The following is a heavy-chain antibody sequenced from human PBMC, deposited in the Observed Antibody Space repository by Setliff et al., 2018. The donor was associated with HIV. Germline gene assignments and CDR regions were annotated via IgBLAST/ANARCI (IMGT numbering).Heavy chain of an antibody. V-gene: IGHV7-4-1*01. Sequence: ASVKVSCKTSGYKFNIFGVSWVRQAPGQGLEWMGWINTNNGNPMYAQGFTGRFVFSSDTSVRTAYLQIVGLKTEDTAVYFCARDDYANTDLDFWGPGTLVTVSS. CDR3: ARDDYANTDLDF. CDR2: INTNNGNP. J-gene: IGHJ4*02. CDR1: GYKFNIFG. D-gene: IGHD4-17*01.